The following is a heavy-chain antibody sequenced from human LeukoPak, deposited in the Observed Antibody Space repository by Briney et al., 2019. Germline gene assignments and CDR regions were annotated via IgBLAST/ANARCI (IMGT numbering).Heavy chain of an antibody. CDR2: IRDDGSKK. J-gene: IGHJ6*03. Sequence: GGSLRLSCAASGFTFSSYGMHWVRQAPGKGLEWVAFIRDDGSKKYYADSVKGRFTISRDNSKNTMYLQMNSLRAEDTAVYYCAKDGDTMSGTYYYDMDVWGKGTTVTIS. CDR3: AKDGDTMSGTYYYDMDV. D-gene: IGHD3-3*01. V-gene: IGHV3-30*02. CDR1: GFTFSSYG.